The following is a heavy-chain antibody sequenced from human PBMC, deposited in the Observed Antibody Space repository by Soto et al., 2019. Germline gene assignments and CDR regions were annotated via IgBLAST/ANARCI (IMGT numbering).Heavy chain of an antibody. CDR1: WFSFISLA. J-gene: IGHJ4*02. CDR3: AKDQTDVTLFDY. V-gene: IGHV3-23*01. CDR2: ISGRGVDT. Sequence: PGGALILSCAASWFSFISLAMRWVLQSPGKGLECVSSISGRGVDTLYADSVKGRFTISRDNSRNTLYLQVNSLRAEDTAVYYCAKDQTDVTLFDYWGQGTLVTVSS. D-gene: IGHD2-21*02.